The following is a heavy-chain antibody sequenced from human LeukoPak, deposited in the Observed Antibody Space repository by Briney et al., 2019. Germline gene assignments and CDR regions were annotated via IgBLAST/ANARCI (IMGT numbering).Heavy chain of an antibody. V-gene: IGHV1-2*02. CDR3: ARELTRGYSYGLYYFDY. Sequence: ASVKVSCKASGYTFTGYHMHWVRRAPGQGLEWMGWINPNSGGTNYAQKFQGRVTMTRDTSIITAYMELSRLRSDDTAVYYCARELTRGYSYGLYYFDYWGQGTLVTVSS. CDR2: INPNSGGT. J-gene: IGHJ4*02. CDR1: GYTFTGYH. D-gene: IGHD5-18*01.